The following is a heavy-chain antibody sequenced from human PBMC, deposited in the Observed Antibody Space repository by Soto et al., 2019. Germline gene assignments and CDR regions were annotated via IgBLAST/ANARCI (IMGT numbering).Heavy chain of an antibody. D-gene: IGHD3-10*01. CDR2: IYYSGST. V-gene: IGHV4-31*03. CDR1: GGSISSGGYF. CDR3: ARSNGSGSYYSLYFDY. Sequence: SETLSLTCTVSGGSISSGGYFWSWIRQHPGKGLEWIGYIYYSGSTYYNPSLKSRVTISVDTSKNQFSLKLSSVTAADTAVYYCARSNGSGSYYSLYFDYWGQGTLVTVSS. J-gene: IGHJ4*02.